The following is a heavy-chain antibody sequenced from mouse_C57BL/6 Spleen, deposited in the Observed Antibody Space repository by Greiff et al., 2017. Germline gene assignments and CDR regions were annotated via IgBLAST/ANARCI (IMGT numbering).Heavy chain of an antibody. D-gene: IGHD3-2*02. J-gene: IGHJ4*01. V-gene: IGHV1-50*01. CDR3: ARQLRLRAMDY. CDR1: GYTFTSYW. CDR2: IDPSDSYT. Sequence: QVQLQQPGAELVKPGASVKLSCKASGYTFTSYWMQWVKQRPGQGLEWIGEIDPSDSYTNYKQKFKGKATLTVDTSSSTAYMQLSSRTSEDAAVYCGARQLRLRAMDYWGQGTSVTVSS.